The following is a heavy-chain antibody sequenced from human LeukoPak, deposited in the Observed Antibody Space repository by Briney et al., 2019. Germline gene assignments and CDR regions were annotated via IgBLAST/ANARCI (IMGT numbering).Heavy chain of an antibody. D-gene: IGHD1-26*01. CDR1: GGSISSSSYY. CDR3: ASTIVGAGDY. J-gene: IGHJ4*02. CDR2: IYYSGST. V-gene: IGHV4-39*07. Sequence: PSETLSLTCTVSGGSISSSSYYWGWIRQPPGKGLEWIGSIYYSGSTYYNPSLKSRVTISVDTSKNQFSPKLSSVTAADTAVYYCASTIVGAGDYWGQGTLVTVSS.